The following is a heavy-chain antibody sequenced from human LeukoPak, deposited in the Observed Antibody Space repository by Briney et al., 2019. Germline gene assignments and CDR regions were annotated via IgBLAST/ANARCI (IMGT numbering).Heavy chain of an antibody. J-gene: IGHJ4*02. CDR2: ISSSGSNI. D-gene: IGHD6-13*01. CDR3: AREGIAAAGDFDH. CDR1: GFTVSSNY. V-gene: IGHV3-11*01. Sequence: GGSLRLSCAASGFTVSSNYMSWVRQAPGKGLEWVSYISSSGSNIYYADSVKGRFTISRDNAKNSLYLQMNSLRADDTAVYYCAREGIAAAGDFDHWGQGSLVTVSS.